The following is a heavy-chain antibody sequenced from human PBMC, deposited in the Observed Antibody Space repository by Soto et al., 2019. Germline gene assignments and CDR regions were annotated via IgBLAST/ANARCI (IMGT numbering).Heavy chain of an antibody. CDR3: ARGGGYDLYPPFDY. CDR2: IYSGGST. Sequence: GGSLRLSCAASGFTVSSNHMNWVRQAPGKGLEWVSVIYSGGSTYYGDSVKGRFSISRDNSKNTLYLQMNSLRAEDTAVYYCARGGGYDLYPPFDYWGQGTLVTVSS. CDR1: GFTVSSNH. D-gene: IGHD5-12*01. J-gene: IGHJ4*02. V-gene: IGHV3-53*01.